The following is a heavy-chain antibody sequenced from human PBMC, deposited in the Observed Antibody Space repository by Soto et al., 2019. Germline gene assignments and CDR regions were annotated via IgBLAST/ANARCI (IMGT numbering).Heavy chain of an antibody. CDR3: RREEYGD. CDR2: INSRGTYM. V-gene: IGHV3-21*01. D-gene: IGHD3-10*01. CDR1: GFTFSSYT. J-gene: IGHJ4*02. Sequence: EVQLVESGGGLVKPGGSLRVSCTASGFTFSSYTMSWVRQAPGKGLEWVSSINSRGTYMVYADSVKGRFTISRDNAKNAVDLQLSSLRSEDAAVYYCRREEYGDWGQGTLVTVSS.